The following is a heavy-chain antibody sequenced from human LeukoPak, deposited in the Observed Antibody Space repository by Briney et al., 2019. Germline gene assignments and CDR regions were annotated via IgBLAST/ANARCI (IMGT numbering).Heavy chain of an antibody. Sequence: PGGSLRLSCAAPGFTFSSYAMSWVRQAPGKGLDWGSATSGSGGSTYYADSVKGRFTISRDNSKNTLYLQMNSLRAEDTAVYYCTSSSSRGIYYYYYYMDVWGKGTTVTVSS. CDR2: TSGSGGST. CDR1: GFTFSSYA. D-gene: IGHD6-6*01. V-gene: IGHV3-23*01. CDR3: TSSSSRGIYYYYYYMDV. J-gene: IGHJ6*03.